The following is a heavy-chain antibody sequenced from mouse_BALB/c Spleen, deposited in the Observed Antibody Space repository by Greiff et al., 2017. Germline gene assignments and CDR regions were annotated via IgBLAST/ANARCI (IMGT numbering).Heavy chain of an antibody. CDR2: ILPGSGST. D-gene: IGHD2-2*01. CDR3: ARRDYGYGDWYFDV. Sequence: QVQLQQSGAELMKPGASVKISCKATGYTFSSYWIEWVKQRPGHGLEWIGEILPGSGSTNYNEKFKGKATFTADTSSNTAYMQLSSLTSEDSAVYYCARRDYGYGDWYFDVWGAGTTVTVSS. J-gene: IGHJ1*01. V-gene: IGHV1-9*01. CDR1: GYTFSSYW.